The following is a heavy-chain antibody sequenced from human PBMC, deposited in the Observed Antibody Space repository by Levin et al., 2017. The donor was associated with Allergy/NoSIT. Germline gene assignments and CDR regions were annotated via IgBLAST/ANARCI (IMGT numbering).Heavy chain of an antibody. CDR1: GYSFSIYG. Sequence: ASVKVSCKASGYSFSIYGISWVRQAPGQGLEWMGWISAYNGDTHHAQKFQGRVTMTTDTSTSTAYMELRSLTSDDTAGYYCVRDSKRWFGELLFDSWGQGTLVTVSS. D-gene: IGHD3-10*01. V-gene: IGHV1-18*01. CDR2: ISAYNGDT. CDR3: VRDSKRWFGELLFDS. J-gene: IGHJ4*02.